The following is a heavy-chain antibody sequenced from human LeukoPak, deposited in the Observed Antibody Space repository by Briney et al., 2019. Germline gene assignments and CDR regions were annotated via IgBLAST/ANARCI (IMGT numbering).Heavy chain of an antibody. V-gene: IGHV4-59*01. J-gene: IGHJ3*02. CDR2: IFYSGST. CDR3: ESSRYCGGDCYSDDAFDI. Sequence: PSETLSLTCAVSGGSISIYYWSWIRQPPGKGLEWIGYIFYSGSTNYNPSLKSRVTISIDTSKSQFSLKLTSVTTADTALYYCESSRYCGGDCYSDDAFDIWGRGTMVTVSS. D-gene: IGHD2-21*02. CDR1: GGSISIYY.